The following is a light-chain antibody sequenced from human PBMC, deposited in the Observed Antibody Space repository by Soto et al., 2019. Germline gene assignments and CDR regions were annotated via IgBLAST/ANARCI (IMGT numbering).Light chain of an antibody. Sequence: EIVLTHSPATLYLSPGERDTLSCRASQSVSSYLAWYQQKPGQAPRHLIYDASNRATSIPARFSGSGSGTDFTLTISSLEPEDFAVYYCQQRSNWPPYTFGQGTKLEIK. CDR2: DAS. J-gene: IGKJ2*01. CDR1: QSVSSY. V-gene: IGKV3-11*01. CDR3: QQRSNWPPYT.